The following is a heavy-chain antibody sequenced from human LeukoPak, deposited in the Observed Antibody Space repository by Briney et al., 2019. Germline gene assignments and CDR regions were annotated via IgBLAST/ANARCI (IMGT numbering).Heavy chain of an antibody. CDR1: GGSFSGYY. Sequence: SETLSLTCAVYGGSFSGYYWSWIRQPPGKGLEWIGEINHSGSTNYNPSLKSRVTISVDTSKNQFSLKLSSVTAADTAVYYCARGRVVPAAHYYYYGMDVWGQGTTVTVPS. V-gene: IGHV4-34*01. CDR2: INHSGST. D-gene: IGHD2-2*01. J-gene: IGHJ6*02. CDR3: ARGRVVPAAHYYYYGMDV.